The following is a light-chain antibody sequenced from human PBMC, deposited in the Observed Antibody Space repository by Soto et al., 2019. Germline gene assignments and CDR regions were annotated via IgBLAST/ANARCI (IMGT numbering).Light chain of an antibody. CDR2: GNS. CDR1: SSNIGAGYD. J-gene: IGLJ2*01. V-gene: IGLV1-40*01. CDR3: QSYDSSLSGFDVV. Sequence: QLVLTQPPSVSGAPGQRVTISCTGSSSNIGAGYDVHWYQQLPGTAPKLLIYGNSNRPSGVPDRFSGSKSGTSASLAITGLQAEDEADYYCQSYDSSLSGFDVVFGGGTQLTVL.